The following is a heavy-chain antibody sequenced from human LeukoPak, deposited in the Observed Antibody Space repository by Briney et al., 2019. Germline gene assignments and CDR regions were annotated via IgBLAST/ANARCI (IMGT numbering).Heavy chain of an antibody. Sequence: EATVKVSCKASGYRFTSDGIGWVRQAPGQGLEWMGWINAYNGNTNYTQKFQDRVTMTTDTSTSTAYMELRSLRSDDTAVYYCARDASLLGGKAFDYWGQGTLVTVSS. J-gene: IGHJ4*02. V-gene: IGHV1-18*01. CDR1: GYRFTSDG. CDR3: ARDASLLGGKAFDY. D-gene: IGHD2-15*01. CDR2: INAYNGNT.